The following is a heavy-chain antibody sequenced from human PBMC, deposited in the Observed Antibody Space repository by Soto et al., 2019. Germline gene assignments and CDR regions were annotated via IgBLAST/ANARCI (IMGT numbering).Heavy chain of an antibody. Sequence: GGLLRLSCSASGFTFSANFMHWVRQAPGKGLEWVSTISGSGGSTYYADSVKGRFTISRDNSKNTLYLQMNSLRAEDTAVYYCAKDQGSSWYEIDYWGQGTLVTVSS. CDR3: AKDQGSSWYEIDY. V-gene: IGHV3-23*01. CDR2: ISGSGGST. CDR1: GFTFSANF. D-gene: IGHD6-13*01. J-gene: IGHJ4*02.